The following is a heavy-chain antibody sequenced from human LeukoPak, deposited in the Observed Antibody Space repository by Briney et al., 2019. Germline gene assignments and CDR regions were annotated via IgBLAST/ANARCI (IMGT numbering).Heavy chain of an antibody. D-gene: IGHD6-13*01. J-gene: IGHJ4*02. V-gene: IGHV1-2*02. CDR2: INPNSGGT. CDR3: AREVIAAAGTGGY. CDR1: GCTFTGYY. Sequence: GASVKVSCKASGCTFTGYYMHWVRQAPGQGLEWMGWINPNSGGTNYSQRFQGRVTMTRDTSTSTAYMELSRLRSDDTAVYYCAREVIAAAGTGGYWGQGTLVTVPS.